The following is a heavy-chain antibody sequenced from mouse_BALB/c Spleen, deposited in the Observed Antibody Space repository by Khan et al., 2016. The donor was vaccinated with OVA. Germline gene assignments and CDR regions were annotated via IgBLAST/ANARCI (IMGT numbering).Heavy chain of an antibody. V-gene: IGHV9-4*02. CDR2: INTHSGVP. J-gene: IGHJ4*01. Sequence: QIQLVQPGPELKKPGETVRISCKASGYTFTTAGIQWVQKMPGKGLKWIGWINTHSGVPKYAEDFKGRFAFSLEISVNTAYLQITNLKTEDTATYFCARGGAAYSGNDGGAMEYWGQGTSVTVSA. CDR1: GYTFTTAG. CDR3: ARGGAAYSGNDGGAMEY. D-gene: IGHD2-9*01.